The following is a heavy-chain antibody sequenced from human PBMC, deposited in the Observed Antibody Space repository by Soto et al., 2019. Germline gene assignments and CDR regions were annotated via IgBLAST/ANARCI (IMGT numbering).Heavy chain of an antibody. CDR3: ARTGAGGYCSGGSCPTHYYYYGMDV. J-gene: IGHJ6*02. CDR2: IDPSDSYT. V-gene: IGHV5-10-1*03. Sequence: EVQLVQSGAEVKKPGESLRISCKGSGYSFTSYWISWVRQMPGKGLEWMGRIDPSDSYTNYSPSFQGHVTISADKSISTAYLQWSSLKAADTAMYYCARTGAGGYCSGGSCPTHYYYYGMDVWGQGTTVTVSS. D-gene: IGHD2-15*01. CDR1: GYSFTSYW.